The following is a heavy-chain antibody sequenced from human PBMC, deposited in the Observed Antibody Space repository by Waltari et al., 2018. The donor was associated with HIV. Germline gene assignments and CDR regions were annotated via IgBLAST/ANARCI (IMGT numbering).Heavy chain of an antibody. J-gene: IGHJ4*02. V-gene: IGHV4-59*01. D-gene: IGHD1-26*01. CDR2: IYYSGRT. CDR3: ARGGGKLAADY. CDR1: GGSISSYY. Sequence: QVQLQESGPGLVKPSETLSLTCTVSGGSISSYYWSWIRQPPGKGLEWIGYIYYSGRTNYNPPLKSRVTISVDTSKNQFSLKLSSVTAADTAVYYCARGGGKLAADYWGQGTLVTVSS.